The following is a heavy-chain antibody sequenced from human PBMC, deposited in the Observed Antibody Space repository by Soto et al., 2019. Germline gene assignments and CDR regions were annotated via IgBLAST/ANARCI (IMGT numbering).Heavy chain of an antibody. CDR2: IIPIFGTA. Sequence: QVQLVQSGAGVKKPGSSVKVSCKASGGTFSSYAISWVRQAPGQGLEWMGGIIPIFGTANYAQKFQGRVTITADESTSTAYMELSSLRSEDTAVYYCARPIRHYDSSGYSLPLGYWGQGTLVTVSS. V-gene: IGHV1-69*01. D-gene: IGHD3-22*01. CDR1: GGTFSSYA. J-gene: IGHJ4*02. CDR3: ARPIRHYDSSGYSLPLGY.